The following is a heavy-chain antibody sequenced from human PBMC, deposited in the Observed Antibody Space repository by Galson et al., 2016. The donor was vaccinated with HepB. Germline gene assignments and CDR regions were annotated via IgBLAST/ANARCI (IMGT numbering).Heavy chain of an antibody. D-gene: IGHD3-16*01. CDR3: ARDFPPGITSPNYYYYYGMDV. V-gene: IGHV3-21*01. Sequence: SLRLSCAASGFTFSSYNINWVRQAPGKGLEWVSSISSSSTYIYYADSVKGRFTISRDNAKNSLYLEMNSLRAEDTAVYYCARDFPPGITSPNYYYYYGMDVWGQGTTVTVSS. J-gene: IGHJ6*02. CDR1: GFTFSSYN. CDR2: ISSSSTYI.